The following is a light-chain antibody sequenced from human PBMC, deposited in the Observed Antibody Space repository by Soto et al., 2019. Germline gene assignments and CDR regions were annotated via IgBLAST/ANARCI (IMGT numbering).Light chain of an antibody. Sequence: IVMTQSPGTLSVSPGERATLSCRASRIISINLAWYQQKPCQAPRLLIYGASTRATVIPARFSDSGSGTVFTLIISSLQSDDVAFYFCQHYNDWPPMVTFGQGTRLEIK. CDR2: GAS. CDR3: QHYNDWPPMVT. V-gene: IGKV3-15*01. J-gene: IGKJ5*01. CDR1: RIISIN.